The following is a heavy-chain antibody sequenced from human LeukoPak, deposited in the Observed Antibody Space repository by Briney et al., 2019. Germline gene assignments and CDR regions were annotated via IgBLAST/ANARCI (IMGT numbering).Heavy chain of an antibody. CDR1: GFTFSSYA. Sequence: GGSLRLSCAASGFTFSSYAMHWVRQAPGKGLEWVAVISYDGSNKYYADSVKGRFTISRDNSKNTLYLQMHSLRAEDTAVYYCAKDLSVYSSSSFDYWGQGTLVTVSS. J-gene: IGHJ4*02. CDR2: ISYDGSNK. D-gene: IGHD6-6*01. CDR3: AKDLSVYSSSSFDY. V-gene: IGHV3-30-3*01.